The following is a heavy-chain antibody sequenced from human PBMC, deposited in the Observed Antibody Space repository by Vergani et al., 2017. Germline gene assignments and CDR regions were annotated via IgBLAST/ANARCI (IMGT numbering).Heavy chain of an antibody. CDR2: ISYDGSNK. CDR1: GFTFSSYA. V-gene: IGHV3-30-3*01. Sequence: QVQLVESGGGVVQPGRSLRLSCAASGFTFSSYAMHWVRQARGKGLEWVAVISYDGSNKYYADSVKGRVTISRDNSKNTLYLQMNSLRAEDTAVYYCARDPNYGSGSPFDYWGQGTLVTVSS. J-gene: IGHJ4*02. CDR3: ARDPNYGSGSPFDY. D-gene: IGHD3-10*01.